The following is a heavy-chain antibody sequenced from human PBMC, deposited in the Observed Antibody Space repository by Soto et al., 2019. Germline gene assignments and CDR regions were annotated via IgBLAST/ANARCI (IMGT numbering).Heavy chain of an antibody. CDR3: ARSLPYSGPDY. V-gene: IGHV1-8*01. CDR1: GYTFTSYD. D-gene: IGHD1-26*01. J-gene: IGHJ4*02. CDR2: MNPHSGNT. Sequence: ASVKVSCKASGYTFTSYDINWVRQATGQGLEWMGGMNPHSGNTGYAQKFQGRVTMTRNTSISTTYMELSSLKSEDTAVYYCARSLPYSGPDYWGQGTLVTVSS.